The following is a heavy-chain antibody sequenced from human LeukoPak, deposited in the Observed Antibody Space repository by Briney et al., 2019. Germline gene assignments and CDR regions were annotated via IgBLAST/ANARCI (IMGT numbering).Heavy chain of an antibody. Sequence: SETLSLTCTVSGGSVSSYYWSWIRQPPGKGLEWIGYVYYSGSTEYNPSLRSRVTMSLEMSKHQSSPNLTSVTAADTAVYYCASNTATVFDYWGQGALVTVSS. CDR2: VYYSGST. J-gene: IGHJ4*02. CDR3: ASNTATVFDY. CDR1: GGSVSSYY. V-gene: IGHV4-59*02. D-gene: IGHD2-21*02.